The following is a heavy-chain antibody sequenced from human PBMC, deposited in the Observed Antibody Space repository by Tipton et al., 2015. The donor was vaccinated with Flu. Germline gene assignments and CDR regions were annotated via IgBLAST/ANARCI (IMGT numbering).Heavy chain of an antibody. CDR3: ARRDYSNYVSEPKNWFDS. Sequence: TLSLTCTVSGDSIRSSYYWAWIRQPPGKGLEWIGQISRSGSTYYNSSLQSRATLSVDSSRNQFSLKVRSVTASDTAIYYCARRDYSNYVSEPKNWFDSWGQGTLVTVSS. CDR1: GDSIRSSYY. V-gene: IGHV4-38-2*02. D-gene: IGHD4-11*01. J-gene: IGHJ5*01. CDR2: ISRSGST.